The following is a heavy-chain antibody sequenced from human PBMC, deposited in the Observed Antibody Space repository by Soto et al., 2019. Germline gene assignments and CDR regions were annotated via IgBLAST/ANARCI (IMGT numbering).Heavy chain of an antibody. CDR2: IYHSGST. CDR1: GGSISSGGYS. CDR3: PRARPYVGNSVAFDI. Sequence: SETLSLTCAVSGGSISSGGYSWSWVRQPPGKGLECIGYIYHSGSTYYNPSLKSRVTISVDRSKNQFSLKLSSVTAADTAVYYWPRARPYVGNSVAFDIWRQGTMVX. D-gene: IGHD3-16*01. V-gene: IGHV4-30-2*01. J-gene: IGHJ3*02.